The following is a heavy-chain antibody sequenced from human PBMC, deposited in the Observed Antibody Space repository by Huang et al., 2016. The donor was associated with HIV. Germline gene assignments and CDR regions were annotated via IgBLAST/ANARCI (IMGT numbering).Heavy chain of an antibody. CDR1: GYTFSNNY. CDR2: INHDDNSK. V-gene: IGHV1-46*01. D-gene: IGHD3-16*01. CDR3: ARSGGAYTDNWLDH. J-gene: IGHJ5*02. Sequence: VQLVQSGAAEKKPGASVKVSSKASGYTFSNNYIHWVRPAPVLGFGWMGIINHDDNSKKTAPKFRDRLTMTRETSTSTVYMELNSLTSHDTAVYYCARSGGAYTDNWLDHWGQGTLVTVSS.